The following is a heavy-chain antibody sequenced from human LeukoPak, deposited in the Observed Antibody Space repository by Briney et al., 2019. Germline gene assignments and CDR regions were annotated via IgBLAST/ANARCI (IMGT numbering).Heavy chain of an antibody. CDR2: IYTSGST. D-gene: IGHD3-22*01. CDR1: GGSISSYY. V-gene: IGHV4-4*07. J-gene: IGHJ4*02. Sequence: SETLSLTCTVSGGSISSYYWSWIRQPAGKGLEWIGRIYTSGSTNYNPSLKSRVTMSVDTSKNQFSLKLSSVTAADTAVYYCASTARRQVYDSSGYYQLDYWGQGTLVTVSS. CDR3: ASTARRQVYDSSGYYQLDY.